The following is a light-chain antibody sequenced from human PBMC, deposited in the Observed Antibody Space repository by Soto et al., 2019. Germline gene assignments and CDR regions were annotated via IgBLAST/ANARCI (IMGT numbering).Light chain of an antibody. CDR3: CSYTGRSTLVV. CDR2: DVS. J-gene: IGLJ2*01. CDR1: SSDVGGYNY. Sequence: QSALTQPASVSGSPGQSITISCTGTSSDVGGYNYVSWYQQHPGKAPKLMIYDVSNRHSGVSNLFSGSKSGNTASLTISGIQTEEDADYYCCSYTGRSTLVVFGGGTKLAV. V-gene: IGLV2-14*01.